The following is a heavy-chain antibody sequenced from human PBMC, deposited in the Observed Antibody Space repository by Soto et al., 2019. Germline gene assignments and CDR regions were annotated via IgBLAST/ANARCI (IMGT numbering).Heavy chain of an antibody. CDR2: ISGSGDTI. D-gene: IGHD1-26*01. J-gene: IGHJ4*02. Sequence: EVQLLESGGGLVQPGGSLRLSCAASGFTFSSYAMSWVRQAPGKGLEWVSSISGSGDTIYYADFVKGRFTISRDNSKNTLYLQMNSLRAEDTALYYCVKGSGSYSDFDYWGQGTLVTVSS. CDR1: GFTFSSYA. CDR3: VKGSGSYSDFDY. V-gene: IGHV3-23*01.